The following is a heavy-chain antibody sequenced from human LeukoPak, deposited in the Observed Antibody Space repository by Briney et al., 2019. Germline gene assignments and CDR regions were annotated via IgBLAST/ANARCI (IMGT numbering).Heavy chain of an antibody. CDR2: IRYDGSNK. Sequence: GGSLRLSCAASAFKFDDYGMHWVRQAPGKGLEWVAFIRYDGSNKYYADSVKGRFTISRDNSKNTLYLQMNSLRAEDTAVYYCATVWFGELLYHYWGQGTLVTVSS. J-gene: IGHJ4*02. CDR3: ATVWFGELLYHY. D-gene: IGHD3-10*01. V-gene: IGHV3-30*02. CDR1: AFKFDDYG.